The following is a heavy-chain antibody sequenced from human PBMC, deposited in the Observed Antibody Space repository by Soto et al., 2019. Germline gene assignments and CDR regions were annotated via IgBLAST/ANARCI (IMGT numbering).Heavy chain of an antibody. Sequence: EVLLLGSGGGLVQPGGSLRLSCAASGFTFTNYGMSWVRQAPGKGLEWVSAISGNGDSTYYADSVKGRFTISRDNSKNTLYLQMNSLRAEDTAVYYCARVPNYCTSTRCQPYFDYWGQGTLVTVSS. D-gene: IGHD2-2*01. V-gene: IGHV3-23*01. J-gene: IGHJ4*02. CDR2: ISGNGDST. CDR3: ARVPNYCTSTRCQPYFDY. CDR1: GFTFTNYG.